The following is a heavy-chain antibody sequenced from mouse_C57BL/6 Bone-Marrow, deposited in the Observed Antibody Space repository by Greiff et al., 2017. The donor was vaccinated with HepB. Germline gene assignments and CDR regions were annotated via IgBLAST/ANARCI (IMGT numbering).Heavy chain of an antibody. CDR1: GYTFTSYG. J-gene: IGHJ1*03. CDR3: AREGYYYGSSGYFDV. V-gene: IGHV1-81*01. CDR2: IYPRSGNT. D-gene: IGHD1-1*01. Sequence: QVHVKQSGAELARPGASVKLSCKASGYTFTSYGISWVKQRTGQGLEWIGEIYPRSGNTYYNEKFKGKATLTADKSSSTAYMELRSLTSEDSAVYFCAREGYYYGSSGYFDVWGTGTTVTVSS.